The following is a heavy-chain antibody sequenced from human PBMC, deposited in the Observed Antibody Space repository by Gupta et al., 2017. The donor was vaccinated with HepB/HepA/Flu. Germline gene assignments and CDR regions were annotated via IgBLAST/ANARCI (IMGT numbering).Heavy chain of an antibody. D-gene: IGHD1-26*01. CDR1: GFTFSTYG. CDR2: ISSSGFAT. Sequence: EVQLLESGGVLVQPGGSLRLSCAASGFTFSTYGMGWVRQAPGKGLEWLSSISSSGFATYYADSVKGRFTVSRDNSETKVSLQMNTLRAEDTAMYYCTKAHAVGSTTPFDYWGRGTLVTVSS. J-gene: IGHJ4*02. V-gene: IGHV3-23*01. CDR3: TKAHAVGSTTPFDY.